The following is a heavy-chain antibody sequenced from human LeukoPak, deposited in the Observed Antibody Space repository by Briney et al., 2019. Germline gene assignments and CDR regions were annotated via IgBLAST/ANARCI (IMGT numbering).Heavy chain of an antibody. CDR3: ARIGNYYFDY. Sequence: SETLSLTCTVSGGSISSGGYYWSWIRQHPGKGLEWIGYIYYSGSTYYNPSLKSRVTISVDTSKNQFSLKLSSVTAADTAVYYCARIGNYYFDYWGQGTLVTVSS. CDR2: IYYSGST. CDR1: GGSISSGGYY. V-gene: IGHV4-31*03. D-gene: IGHD1-1*01. J-gene: IGHJ4*02.